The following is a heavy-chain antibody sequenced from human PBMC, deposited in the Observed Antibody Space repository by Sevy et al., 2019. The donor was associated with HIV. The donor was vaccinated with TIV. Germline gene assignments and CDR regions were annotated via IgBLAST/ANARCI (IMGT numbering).Heavy chain of an antibody. D-gene: IGHD2-15*01. CDR3: ASNLGYCSGERCYYFDY. CDR2: ISSSGSGV. V-gene: IGHV3-11*01. J-gene: IGHJ4*02. CDR1: GFTFNVYY. Sequence: GGSLRLSCAASGFTFNVYYMSWIRQTPGKGLEWVSYISSSGSGVHYADSVRGRVTISRDNAKNSIYLQMNSLRAEDTAVYYCASNLGYCSGERCYYFDYWGQGTLVTVSS.